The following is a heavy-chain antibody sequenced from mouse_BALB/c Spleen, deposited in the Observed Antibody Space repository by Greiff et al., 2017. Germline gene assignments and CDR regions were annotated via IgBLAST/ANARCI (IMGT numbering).Heavy chain of an antibody. J-gene: IGHJ2*01. Sequence: EVQLQESGPGLVKPSQSLSLTCTVTCYSITSDYAWNWIRQFPGNKLEWMGYISYSGSTSYNPSLKSRISITRDTSKNQFFLQLNSVTTEDTATYYCARKLTGIFYYFDYWGQGTTLTVSS. CDR1: CYSITSDYA. CDR3: ARKLTGIFYYFDY. D-gene: IGHD4-1*01. CDR2: ISYSGST. V-gene: IGHV3-2*02.